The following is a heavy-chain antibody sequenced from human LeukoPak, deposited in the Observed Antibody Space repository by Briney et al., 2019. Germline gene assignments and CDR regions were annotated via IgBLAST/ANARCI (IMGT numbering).Heavy chain of an antibody. CDR3: YGANAEH. Sequence: PGGSLRLSCAASGFTFSSYAMSWVRQAPGKGLEWVSGISGRDEITYYADSVKGRFTISRDNSKNTLYLQMNSLRAEDTAVYYCYGANAEHWGQGTLVTVSS. CDR2: ISGRDEIT. V-gene: IGHV3-23*01. J-gene: IGHJ1*01. CDR1: GFTFSSYA. D-gene: IGHD4-23*01.